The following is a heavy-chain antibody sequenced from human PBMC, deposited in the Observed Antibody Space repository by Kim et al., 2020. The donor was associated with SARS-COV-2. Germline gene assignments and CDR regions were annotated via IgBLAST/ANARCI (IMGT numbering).Heavy chain of an antibody. CDR3: ARVFITMVRGVIYWFDP. CDR2: IYHSGST. CDR1: GYSISSGYY. Sequence: SETLSLTCTVSGYSISSGYYWGWIRQPPGKGLEGIGSIYHSGSTYYNPSLKSRVTISVDTSKNQFSLKLSSVTAADTAVYYCARVFITMVRGVIYWFDPWGQGTLVTVSS. J-gene: IGHJ5*02. D-gene: IGHD3-10*01. V-gene: IGHV4-38-2*02.